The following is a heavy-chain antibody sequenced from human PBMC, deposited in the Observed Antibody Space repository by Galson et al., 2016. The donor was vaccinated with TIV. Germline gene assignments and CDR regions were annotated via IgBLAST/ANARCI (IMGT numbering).Heavy chain of an antibody. Sequence: SLRLSCAGSGFIFSNHWMTWLRQSPGGGLEWVANIKEDGSETYYVDSVTGRFTISRDNARNSLYLQINSLTVEDTAVYYCASLHTVAVAYWGRGTLVAVSS. CDR2: IKEDGSET. J-gene: IGHJ4*02. CDR1: GFIFSNHW. D-gene: IGHD6-19*01. V-gene: IGHV3-7*03. CDR3: ASLHTVAVAY.